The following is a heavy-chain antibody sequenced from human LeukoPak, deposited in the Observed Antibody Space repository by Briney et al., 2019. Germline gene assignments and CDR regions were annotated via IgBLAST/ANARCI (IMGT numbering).Heavy chain of an antibody. CDR3: ARQGIAAAGTVDY. CDR2: ISGSGGST. J-gene: IGHJ4*02. V-gene: IGHV3-23*01. CDR1: EFTFTSYV. D-gene: IGHD6-13*01. Sequence: GGSLRLSCAASEFTFTSYVLSWVGQAPGKGLEWVSVISGSGGSTYYADSVKGRFTISRDNSKNTLYLQMNRLRAEDTAVYYCARQGIAAAGTVDYWGQGTLVTVSS.